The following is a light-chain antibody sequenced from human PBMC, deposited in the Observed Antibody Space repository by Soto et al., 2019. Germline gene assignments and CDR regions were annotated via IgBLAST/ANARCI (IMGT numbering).Light chain of an antibody. CDR3: QQYGGSPQT. CDR2: GAS. J-gene: IGKJ1*01. CDR1: QSVSKY. V-gene: IGKV3-20*01. Sequence: TQSPGTLALSPGEGATLSCRASQSVSKYLAWYQQKPGQAPRLLIYGASSRATGIPDSFSGSGSGTDFTLTISRLEPEDFAVYYCQQYGGSPQTFGQGTKV.